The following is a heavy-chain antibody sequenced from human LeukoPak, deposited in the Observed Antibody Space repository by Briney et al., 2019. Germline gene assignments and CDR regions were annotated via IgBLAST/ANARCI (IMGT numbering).Heavy chain of an antibody. Sequence: ASVKVSCKASGYTFTSYAINWVRQAPGQGLEWMGWINTNTGNPTYAQGFTGRFVFSLDTSVSTAYLQISSLKAEDTAVYYCARTGGNTIFGVVIIREFDYWGQGTLVTVSS. J-gene: IGHJ4*02. V-gene: IGHV7-4-1*02. CDR3: ARTGGNTIFGVVIIREFDY. CDR2: INTNTGNP. CDR1: GYTFTSYA. D-gene: IGHD3-3*01.